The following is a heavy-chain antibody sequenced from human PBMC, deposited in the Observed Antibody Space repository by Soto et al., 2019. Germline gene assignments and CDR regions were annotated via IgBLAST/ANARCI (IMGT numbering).Heavy chain of an antibody. V-gene: IGHV3-30*03. CDR2: ISYDGTNK. Sequence: QVQLVESGGGVVQPGRSLRLSCAASGFTFSSYGMHWVRQAPGKGLEWVAVISYDGTNKYYVDSVEGRFTISRDNSKNTLYLQINSLRAEDTAVYYFATDGWIAATKGALYNWFDPLGQGTLVTVSS. CDR3: ATDGWIAATKGALYNWFDP. D-gene: IGHD6-13*01. J-gene: IGHJ5*02. CDR1: GFTFSSYG.